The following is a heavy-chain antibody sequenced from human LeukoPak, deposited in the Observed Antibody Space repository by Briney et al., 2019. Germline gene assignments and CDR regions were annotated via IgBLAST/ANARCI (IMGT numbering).Heavy chain of an antibody. CDR2: IVLGSGNT. CDR3: AAQRGASLHDFWSTRLFDP. V-gene: IGHV1-58*01. Sequence: SVKVSCKASGFTFHTSAVQWVRQARGQRLEWIGWIVLGSGNTVYSHKFHDRVIITRDMSTSTVYMELDSLGSEDTAVYYCAAQRGASLHDFWSTRLFDPWGQGTLVTVSS. D-gene: IGHD3-3*01. CDR1: GFTFHTSA. J-gene: IGHJ5*02.